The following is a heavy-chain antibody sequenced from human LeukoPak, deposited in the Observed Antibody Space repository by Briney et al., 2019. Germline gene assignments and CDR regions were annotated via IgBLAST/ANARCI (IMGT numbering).Heavy chain of an antibody. CDR2: ISSSSSTI. V-gene: IGHV3-48*01. D-gene: IGHD5-18*01. CDR1: GFTFSSYS. J-gene: IGHJ4*02. CDR3: ARGLDTAMVSYYFDY. Sequence: PGGSLRLSSAASGFTFSSYSMNWVRQAPGKGLEWVSYISSSSSTIYYADSVKGRFTISRDNAKNSLYLQMNSLRAEDTAVYYCARGLDTAMVSYYFDYWGQGTLVTVSS.